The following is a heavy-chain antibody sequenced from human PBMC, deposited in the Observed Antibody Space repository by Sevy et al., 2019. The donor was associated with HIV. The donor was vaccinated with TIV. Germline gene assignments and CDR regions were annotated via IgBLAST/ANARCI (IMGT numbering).Heavy chain of an antibody. D-gene: IGHD3-16*01. J-gene: IGHJ4*01. Sequence: APVKVSCEASGYIFTNYAFSWVRQAPGQGLEWMGWISNYNGKTKYSEKFQGRLTMSADTSRRTDYLELRSLTSDDTAVYYCAREIYFPYASSDYALDWWGPGTLVTVSS. CDR2: ISNYNGKT. CDR3: AREIYFPYASSDYALDW. V-gene: IGHV1-18*04. CDR1: GYIFTNYA.